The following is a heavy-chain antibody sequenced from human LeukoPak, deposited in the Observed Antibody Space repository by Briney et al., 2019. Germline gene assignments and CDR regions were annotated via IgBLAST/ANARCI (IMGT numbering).Heavy chain of an antibody. D-gene: IGHD5-24*01. CDR3: ARDRCGDGFAHFDY. CDR1: GYTFTGYY. J-gene: IGHJ4*02. V-gene: IGHV1-2*02. CDR2: ITPSDGA. Sequence: GASVKVSCKASGYTFTGYYMHWVRQAPGQGLEWMGWITPSDGANYAQKFQGRVTMTRDTSMSTAYMDLNRLTSDDTAVYFCARDRCGDGFAHFDYWGQGTLVTVSS.